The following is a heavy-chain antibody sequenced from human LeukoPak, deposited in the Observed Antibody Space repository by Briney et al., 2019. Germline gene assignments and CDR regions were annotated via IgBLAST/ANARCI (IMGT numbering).Heavy chain of an antibody. V-gene: IGHV3-23*01. CDR1: GFTFSSHV. CDR3: ARRAVTVTTSWGAFDA. D-gene: IGHD4-17*01. Sequence: PGAPLRLSCAASGFTFSSHVMNWVRQAPGKGLEWISSISGDSDRTFYADSVKGRLTISRGNSKNTLYLQMNSLRAEDTALYYCARRAVTVTTSWGAFDAWGQGTMVTVSS. J-gene: IGHJ3*01. CDR2: ISGDSDRT.